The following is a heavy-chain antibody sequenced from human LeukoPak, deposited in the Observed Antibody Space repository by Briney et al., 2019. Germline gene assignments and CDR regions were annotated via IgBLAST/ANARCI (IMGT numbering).Heavy chain of an antibody. V-gene: IGHV4-34*01. CDR3: ARGGRSYYYDSSGYYYRYFAL. CDR1: GGSFSGYY. D-gene: IGHD3-22*01. Sequence: SETLSLTCAVYGGSFSGYYWSWIRQPPGKGLEWIGEINHSGSTNYNPSLKSRVTISVDTSKNQFSLKLSSVTAADTAVYYCARGGRSYYYDSSGYYYRYFALWSRGTLVTVSS. CDR2: INHSGST. J-gene: IGHJ2*01.